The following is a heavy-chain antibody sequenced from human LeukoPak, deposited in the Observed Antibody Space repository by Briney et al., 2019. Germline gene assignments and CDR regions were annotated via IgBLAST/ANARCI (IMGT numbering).Heavy chain of an antibody. Sequence: GGSLRLSCAASGFTFSGYSMSWIRQAPGKGLEWVSYMDASGTTVLYADSVKGRFTISRDNAKNSLSLQMNSLRADDTARYYYARDGTFDIEGQGTMVTVSS. CDR1: GFTFSGYS. CDR2: MDASGTTV. J-gene: IGHJ3*02. CDR3: ARDGTFDI. D-gene: IGHD1-26*01. V-gene: IGHV3-11*04.